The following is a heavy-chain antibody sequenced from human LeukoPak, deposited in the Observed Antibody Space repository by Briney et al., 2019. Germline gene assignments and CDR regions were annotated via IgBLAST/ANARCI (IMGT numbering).Heavy chain of an antibody. J-gene: IGHJ5*02. CDR3: AKGAALSTLVNNWFDP. Sequence: GGSLRLSCAASGFTFNIYAMSWVRQAPGKGLEWVSAVSGGGTNTYYADSVKGRFTISRDNSENRLYLQMNNLRAEDTAVYYCAKGAALSTLVNNWFDPWGQGTLVTVSS. CDR2: VSGGGTNT. D-gene: IGHD2-2*01. CDR1: GFTFNIYA. V-gene: IGHV3-23*01.